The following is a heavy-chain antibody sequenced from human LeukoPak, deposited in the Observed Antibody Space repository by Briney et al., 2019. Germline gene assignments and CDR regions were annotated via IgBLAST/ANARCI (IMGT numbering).Heavy chain of an antibody. D-gene: IGHD6-6*01. Sequence: GGSLRLSCAASGFTFSNYWMSWVRQAPGKGLEWVANIKQDGSVKYYVDSVKGRFTVSRNNAKNSHFLQMDSLRAEDTSMYYCARIGYSSSSFDYWGQGTLVTVSS. J-gene: IGHJ4*02. CDR2: IKQDGSVK. CDR1: GFTFSNYW. CDR3: ARIGYSSSSFDY. V-gene: IGHV3-7*01.